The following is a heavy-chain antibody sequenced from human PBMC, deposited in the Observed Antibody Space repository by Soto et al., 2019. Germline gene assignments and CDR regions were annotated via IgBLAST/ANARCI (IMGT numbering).Heavy chain of an antibody. Sequence: QVQLVESGGGVVQPGRSLRLSCAASGFTFSSYGMHWVRQAPGKGLEWVAVIWYDGSNKYYADSVKWRFTISRDNANNTLYLQMDSRRAEDTAVYYCAREGGYCSGGSCSEGMDVWGEVTTVTVSS. CDR3: AREGGYCSGGSCSEGMDV. CDR2: IWYDGSNK. J-gene: IGHJ6*04. CDR1: GFTFSSYG. D-gene: IGHD2-15*01. V-gene: IGHV3-33*01.